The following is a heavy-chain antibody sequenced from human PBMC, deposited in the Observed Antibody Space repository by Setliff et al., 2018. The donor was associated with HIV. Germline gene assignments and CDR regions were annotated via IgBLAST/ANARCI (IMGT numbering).Heavy chain of an antibody. V-gene: IGHV5-51*01. CDR1: GYSFTSYW. D-gene: IGHD3-10*01. CDR3: ARHGQYGSGSYYNRPFDF. Sequence: GESLKISCKGSGYSFTSYWIGWVRQMPGKGLEWMGIIYPGDSDTRYSPSFQGQVAISADKSISTAYLQWSSLKASDTAMYYCARHGQYGSGSYYNRPFDFWGQGTLVTVS. J-gene: IGHJ4*02. CDR2: IYPGDSDT.